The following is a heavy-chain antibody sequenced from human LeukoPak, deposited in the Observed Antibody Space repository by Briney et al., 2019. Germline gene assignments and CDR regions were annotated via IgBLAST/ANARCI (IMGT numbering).Heavy chain of an antibody. CDR2: MNPNIGGT. Sequence: ASVKVSCKASGYTLTDYYIHWVRQAPGQGLEWMGWMNPNIGGTKYAQKFQGRVTMTRDTSISTAYMELSRLRSDDTAVYYCARRITLIRGVSEGPGFDPWGQGTLVTVSS. J-gene: IGHJ5*02. CDR3: ARRITLIRGVSEGPGFDP. CDR1: GYTLTDYY. D-gene: IGHD3-10*01. V-gene: IGHV1-2*02.